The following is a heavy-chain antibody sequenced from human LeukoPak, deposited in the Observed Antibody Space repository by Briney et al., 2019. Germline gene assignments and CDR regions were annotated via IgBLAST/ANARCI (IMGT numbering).Heavy chain of an antibody. J-gene: IGHJ4*02. CDR3: ARLNGKYCSGGSCYVDY. D-gene: IGHD2-15*01. CDR1: GFTFSGRA. Sequence: GRSLRLSCAASGFTFSGRAITWVRQAPGKGLERASVISGNGDSTYYADSVRGRFTISRDNSKNTLYLQMNSLRAEDTAVYYCARLNGKYCSGGSCYVDYWGQGTLVTVSS. CDR2: ISGNGDST. V-gene: IGHV3-23*01.